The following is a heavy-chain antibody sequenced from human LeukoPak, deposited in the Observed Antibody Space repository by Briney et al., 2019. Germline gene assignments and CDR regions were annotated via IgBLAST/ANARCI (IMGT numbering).Heavy chain of an antibody. CDR2: MNPNSGNT. CDR1: GYTFISYD. J-gene: IGHJ4*02. V-gene: IGHV1-8*01. CDR3: ARDGIVATLHPLDY. Sequence: ASVKVSCKASGYTFISYDINWVRQATGQGLEWMGWMNPNSGNTGYAQKFQGRVTITRNTSISTAYMELSRLRSDDTAVYYCARDGIVATLHPLDYWGQGTLVTVSS. D-gene: IGHD5-12*01.